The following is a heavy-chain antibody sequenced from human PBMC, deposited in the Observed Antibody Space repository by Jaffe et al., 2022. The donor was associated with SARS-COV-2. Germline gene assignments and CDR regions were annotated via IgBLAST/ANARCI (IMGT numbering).Heavy chain of an antibody. D-gene: IGHD1-26*01. Sequence: EVQLVESGGGLVQPGRSLRLSCTASGFPFGDHAMTWFRQAPGKGLEWVGFIRSKTFGGTAEYAASVKGSFTISRDDSKRIAYLQLNSLKTEDTAVYFCTRGTLYSGSYRDSFDIWGQGTMVTVSS. CDR3: TRGTLYSGSYRDSFDI. J-gene: IGHJ3*02. V-gene: IGHV3-49*03. CDR2: IRSKTFGGTA. CDR1: GFPFGDHA.